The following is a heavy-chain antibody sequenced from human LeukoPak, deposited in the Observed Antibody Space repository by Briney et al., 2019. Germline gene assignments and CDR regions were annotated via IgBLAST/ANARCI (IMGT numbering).Heavy chain of an antibody. CDR1: GFTFSSYS. CDR2: ISSSSSYI. J-gene: IGHJ5*02. CDR3: AREVGATRTNWFDP. V-gene: IGHV3-21*01. D-gene: IGHD1-26*01. Sequence: PGGSLRLSCAASGFTFSSYSMNWVRQAPGKGLEWVSSISSSSSYIYYADSVKGRFTISRDNAKNSLYLQMNSLRAEDTAVYYCAREVGATRTNWFDPWGQGTLVTVSS.